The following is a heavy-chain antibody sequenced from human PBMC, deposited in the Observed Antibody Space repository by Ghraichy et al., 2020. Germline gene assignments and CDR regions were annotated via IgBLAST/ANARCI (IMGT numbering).Heavy chain of an antibody. CDR1: GYTFTGYY. V-gene: IGHV1-2*02. CDR2: INPNSGGT. D-gene: IGHD1-26*01. CDR3: ARGNVVTATSPSDAFDI. Sequence: ASVKVSCKASGYTFTGYYMHWVRQAPGQGLEWMGWINPNSGGTNYAQKFQGRVTLTRDTSISTAYMELSRLRSDDTAVYFCARGNVVTATSPSDAFDIWGQGTMVTVSS. J-gene: IGHJ3*02.